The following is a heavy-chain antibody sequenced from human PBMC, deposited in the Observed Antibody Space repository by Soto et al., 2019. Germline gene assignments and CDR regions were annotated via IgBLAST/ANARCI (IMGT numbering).Heavy chain of an antibody. CDR2: MNHGGRG. CDR1: GASMSDYY. D-gene: IGHD3-16*01. J-gene: IGHJ4*02. CDR3: ERSGHTSGGVV. V-gene: IGHV4-59*13. Sequence: SETLSLTCTVSGASMSDYYGSWIRQSPGKGLEHIGYMNHGGRGEYYPSLKSRVTISVDTSNNQISLKLSSVTAADTAIYYCERSGHTSGGVVWGQGILVTVSS.